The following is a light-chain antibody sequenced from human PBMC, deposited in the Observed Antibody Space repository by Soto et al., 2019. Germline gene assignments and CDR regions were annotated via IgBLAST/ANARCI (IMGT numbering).Light chain of an antibody. CDR3: QQYNNWPIT. CDR2: GAS. J-gene: IGKJ5*01. CDR1: QSVSSN. Sequence: EIVLTQSQDTLSVSPGERATLSCLASQSVSSNLAWYQQKPGQAPRLLIYGASTRATGIPARFSGSGSGTEFTLTISSLQSEDFAVYYCQQYNNWPITFGQGTRLEIK. V-gene: IGKV3-15*01.